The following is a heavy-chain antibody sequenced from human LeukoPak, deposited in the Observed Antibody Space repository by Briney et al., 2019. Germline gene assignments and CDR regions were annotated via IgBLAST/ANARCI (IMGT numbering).Heavy chain of an antibody. Sequence: GGSLRLSCAASGFTFSDYYMSWIRQAPGKGLEWVSYISSSGSTIYYADSVKGRFTISRDNAKNSLYLQMNSLRAEDTAVYYCARVSVVTAIRDYNWFDPWGRGTLVTVSS. V-gene: IGHV3-11*01. CDR2: ISSSGSTI. CDR3: ARVSVVTAIRDYNWFDP. CDR1: GFTFSDYY. D-gene: IGHD2-21*02. J-gene: IGHJ5*02.